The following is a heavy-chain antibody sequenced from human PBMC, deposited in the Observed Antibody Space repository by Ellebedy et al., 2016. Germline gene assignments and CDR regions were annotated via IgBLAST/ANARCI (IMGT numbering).Heavy chain of an antibody. CDR1: GYTFTSYG. CDR2: ISASSGKT. Sequence: ASVKVSCXTSGYTFTSYGIGWVRQAPGQGLEWMGWISASSGKTNYAQKFQGRVTMTVDTTTSTVYMELRSLRSDDTAVYYCARTAPSTPNYFDYWGQGTLVTVSS. V-gene: IGHV1-18*04. D-gene: IGHD4-23*01. J-gene: IGHJ4*02. CDR3: ARTAPSTPNYFDY.